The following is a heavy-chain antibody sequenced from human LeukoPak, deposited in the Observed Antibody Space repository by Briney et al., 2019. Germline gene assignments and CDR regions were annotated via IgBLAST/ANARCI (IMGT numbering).Heavy chain of an antibody. CDR2: VNPNTGVT. D-gene: IGHD5-12*01. Sequence: ASVKVSCKASEDTFTGYYIHWVRQAPGQGLEWMGWVNPNTGVTESAQEFQGRVTMTRDTPLSTAYMELSRLRSDDTAVYYCARATDIVATGDYWGQGTLVTVSS. V-gene: IGHV1-2*02. J-gene: IGHJ4*02. CDR3: ARATDIVATGDY. CDR1: EDTFTGYY.